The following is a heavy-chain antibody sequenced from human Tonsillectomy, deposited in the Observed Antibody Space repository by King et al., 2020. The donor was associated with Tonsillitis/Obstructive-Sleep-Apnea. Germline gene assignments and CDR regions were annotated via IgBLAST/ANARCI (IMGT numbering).Heavy chain of an antibody. CDR2: IFSNDEK. CDR3: ARTARRGYSYGYEPDY. J-gene: IGHJ4*02. CDR1: GFSLSNARMG. V-gene: IGHV2-26*01. D-gene: IGHD5-18*01. Sequence: HVTLKESGPVLVKPTETLTLTCTVSGFSLSNARMGVSWIRQPPGKALEWLAHIFSNDEKSYSTSLKSRLTISKDTSKSQVVLTMTNMDPVDTATYYCARTARRGYSYGYEPDYWGQGTLVTVSS.